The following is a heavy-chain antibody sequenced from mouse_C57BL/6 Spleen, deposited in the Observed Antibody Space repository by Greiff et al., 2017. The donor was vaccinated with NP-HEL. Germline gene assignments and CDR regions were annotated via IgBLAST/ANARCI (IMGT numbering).Heavy chain of an antibody. J-gene: IGHJ1*03. CDR3: ARGGSNYLRYFDV. Sequence: VESGGGLVKPGGSLKLSCAASGFTFSSYAMSWVRQTPEKRLEWVATISDGGSYTYYPDNVKGRFTISRDNAKNNLYLQMSHLKSEDTAMYYCARGGSNYLRYFDVWGTGTTVTVSS. V-gene: IGHV5-4*01. CDR1: GFTFSSYA. D-gene: IGHD2-5*01. CDR2: ISDGGSYT.